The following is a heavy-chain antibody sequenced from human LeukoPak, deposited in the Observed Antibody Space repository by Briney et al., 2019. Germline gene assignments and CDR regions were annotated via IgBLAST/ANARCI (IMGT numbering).Heavy chain of an antibody. D-gene: IGHD3-10*01. CDR1: GFIFSSYG. Sequence: PGGSLRLSCAASGFIFSSYGMHWVRQAPGKGLEWVAFIRYDGSNKYYADSVKGRFTISRDNSKNTLYLQMNSLSAEDTAVYYCAKDSGSGSYVRNYFDYWGQRTLVTVSS. V-gene: IGHV3-30*02. J-gene: IGHJ4*02. CDR2: IRYDGSNK. CDR3: AKDSGSGSYVRNYFDY.